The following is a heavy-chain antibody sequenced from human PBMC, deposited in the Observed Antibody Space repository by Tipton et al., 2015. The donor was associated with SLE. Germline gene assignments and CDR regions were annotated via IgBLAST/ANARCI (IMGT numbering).Heavy chain of an antibody. J-gene: IGHJ5*02. CDR3: AALSSWFDP. Sequence: LRLSCNVPGGSISSYYWSWIRQPAGKGLEWIGRIHTSGSTNYNPSLKSRVTMSVDTSKNLFSLKLISVTAADTAVYYCAALSSWFDPWGRGTLVTVSS. CDR1: GGSISSYY. V-gene: IGHV4-4*07. CDR2: IHTSGST. D-gene: IGHD2-15*01.